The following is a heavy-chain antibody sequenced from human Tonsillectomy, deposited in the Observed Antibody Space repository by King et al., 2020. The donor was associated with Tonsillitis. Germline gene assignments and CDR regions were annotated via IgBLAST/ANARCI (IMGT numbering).Heavy chain of an antibody. CDR2: ISVYNGNT. D-gene: IGHD3-22*01. CDR3: ARDEGVMVVVTLDY. Sequence: QLVQSGAEVKKPGASVKVSCKASGYTFFSYGISWVRQAPGQGLEWMGWISVYNGNTNYAQKLQGRVTMTTDTSTSTAYMELRSLRSDDTAVYYCARDEGVMVVVTLDYWGQGTLVTVSS. CDR1: GYTFFSYG. J-gene: IGHJ4*02. V-gene: IGHV1-18*01.